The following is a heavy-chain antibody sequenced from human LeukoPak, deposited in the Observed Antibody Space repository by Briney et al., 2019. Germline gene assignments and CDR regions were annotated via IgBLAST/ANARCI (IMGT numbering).Heavy chain of an antibody. CDR3: ARGRYSSSWYSHRWFDP. D-gene: IGHD6-13*01. V-gene: IGHV4-34*01. CDR1: GGSFSGYY. CDR2: INHSGST. Sequence: SETLSLTCAVYGGSFSGYYWSWIRQPPGKGLEWIGEINHSGSTNYNPSLKSRVTISVDTSKNQFSLKLSSVTAADTAVYYCARGRYSSSWYSHRWFDPWGQGTLVTVSS. J-gene: IGHJ5*02.